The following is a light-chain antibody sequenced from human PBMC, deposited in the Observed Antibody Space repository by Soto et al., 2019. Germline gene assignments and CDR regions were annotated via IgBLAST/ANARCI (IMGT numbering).Light chain of an antibody. J-gene: IGLJ1*01. CDR1: SGDIGSYNR. Sequence: QSVLTQPASVSGSPGQSLTISFTGTSGDIGSYNRVSWYQQHPGKAPKLIIYEVTDRPSGVSNRFSGSKSGNTASLTISGLQAEDEAEYYCSSYTNINTRACVFGTGTKVTVL. CDR3: SSYTNINTRACV. V-gene: IGLV2-14*01. CDR2: EVT.